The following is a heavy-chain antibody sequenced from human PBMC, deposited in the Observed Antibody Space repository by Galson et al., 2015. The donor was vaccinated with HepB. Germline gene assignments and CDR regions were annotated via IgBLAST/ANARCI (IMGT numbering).Heavy chain of an antibody. V-gene: IGHV1-69*13. J-gene: IGHJ3*02. CDR1: GGTFSSYA. CDR2: IIPIFGTA. CDR3: ARAMVEMATIKPGAFDI. D-gene: IGHD5-24*01. Sequence: SVKVSCKASGGTFSSYAISWVRQAPGQGLEWMGGIIPIFGTANYAQKFQGRVTITADESTSTAYMELSSLRSEDTAVYYCARAMVEMATIKPGAFDIWGQGTMVTVSS.